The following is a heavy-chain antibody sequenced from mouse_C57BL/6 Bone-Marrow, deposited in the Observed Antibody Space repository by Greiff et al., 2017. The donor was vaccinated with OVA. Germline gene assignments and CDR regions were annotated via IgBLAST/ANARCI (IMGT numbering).Heavy chain of an antibody. CDR3: ARRRRLRFDY. CDR1: GYTFTSYG. J-gene: IGHJ2*01. D-gene: IGHD3-2*02. Sequence: VQLQQSGAELARPGASVKLSCKASGYTFTSYGISWVKQRTGQGLEWIGEIYPRSGNTYYNEKFKGKATLTADKSSSTAYMELRSLTSEDSAVYFWARRRRLRFDYWGQGTTLTVSS. V-gene: IGHV1-81*01. CDR2: IYPRSGNT.